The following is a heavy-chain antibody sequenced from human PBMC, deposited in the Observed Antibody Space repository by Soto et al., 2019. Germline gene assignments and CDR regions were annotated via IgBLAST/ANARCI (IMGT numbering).Heavy chain of an antibody. CDR1: GGSFSGYY. D-gene: IGHD2-15*01. CDR2: IDHSGIT. Sequence: QVQLRQWGAGLLKPSETLSLTCAVYGGSFSGYYWSWIRQPPGKGLEWIGEIDHSGITNYSPSLKSRVTTSVDTSKNHFSLKIDSVTAADSAVYFCARGQWSDRFLNWGQGTLLAVSS. J-gene: IGHJ4*02. V-gene: IGHV4-34*02. CDR3: ARGQWSDRFLN.